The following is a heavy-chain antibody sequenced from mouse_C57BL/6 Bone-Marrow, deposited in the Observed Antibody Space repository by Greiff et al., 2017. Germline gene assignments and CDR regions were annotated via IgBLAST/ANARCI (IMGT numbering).Heavy chain of an antibody. CDR2: IYPGDGDT. J-gene: IGHJ2*01. V-gene: IGHV1-82*01. CDR1: GYAFSSSW. Sequence: QVQLKESGPELVKPGASVKISCKASGYAFSSSWMNWVKQRPGKGLEWIGRIYPGDGDTNYNGKFKGTATLTADKSSSTAYMQLSSLTSEDSAVYFWARGSKGYFDDWGQGTTLTVSS. D-gene: IGHD2-5*01. CDR3: ARGSKGYFDD.